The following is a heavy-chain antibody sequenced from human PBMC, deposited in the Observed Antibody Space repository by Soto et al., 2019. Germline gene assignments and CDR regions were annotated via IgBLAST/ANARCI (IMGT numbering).Heavy chain of an antibody. J-gene: IGHJ4*02. CDR3: TRHWEITVSTWSFGGF. V-gene: IGHV1-69*02. CDR2: IIPFHGVT. D-gene: IGHD3-10*01. CDR1: GGTFSPYT. Sequence: QVQLVQSGAEVKKPGSSVKVSCKASGGTFSPYTINWVRQAPGQGLEWMGRIIPFHGVTNYAQKFQARVTITADKLTSTAYMELSGLIFEDTAMYHCTRHWEITVSTWSFGGFWGRGTLITVSS.